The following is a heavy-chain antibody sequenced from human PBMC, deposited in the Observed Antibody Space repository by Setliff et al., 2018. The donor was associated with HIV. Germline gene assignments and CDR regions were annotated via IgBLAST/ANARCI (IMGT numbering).Heavy chain of an antibody. CDR3: ARHVARFDYDTGGYYVSHFDY. CDR2: IYYSGTT. J-gene: IGHJ4*02. V-gene: IGHV4-61*01. D-gene: IGHD3-22*01. CDR1: GDSVSSASYY. Sequence: SETLSLTCTVSGDSVSSASYYWSWIRQPPGKGLEWIGYIYYSGTTKYNPSLKSRVTISVDTSKNQFSVRLSSVNAADTAVYFCARHVARFDYDTGGYYVSHFDYWGQGTQVTVSS.